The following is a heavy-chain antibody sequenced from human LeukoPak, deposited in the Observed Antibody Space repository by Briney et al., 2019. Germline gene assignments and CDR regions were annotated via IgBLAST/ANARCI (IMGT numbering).Heavy chain of an antibody. D-gene: IGHD1-14*01. V-gene: IGHV3-23*01. CDR3: ANLGVGRLRTGDY. J-gene: IGHJ4*02. Sequence: QAGGSLRLSCAASGFTFSSYAMSWVRQAPGKGLEWVSAISGSGGSTYYADSVKGRFTISRDNSKNTLYLQMNSLRAEDTAVYYCANLGVGRLRTGDYWGQGTLVTVSS. CDR1: GFTFSSYA. CDR2: ISGSGGST.